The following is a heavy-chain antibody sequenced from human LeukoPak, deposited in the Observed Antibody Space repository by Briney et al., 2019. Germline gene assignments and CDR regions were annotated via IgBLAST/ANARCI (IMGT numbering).Heavy chain of an antibody. J-gene: IGHJ6*04. V-gene: IGHV5-51*01. Sequence: GGALKISFKGSGYSFASYWIGWGRPRPGKGVGWMGIIYPGDYDTRDSRSFEGQVTISADTSIRTAYLQWSSLKASDTAMYYCATHNHDGSGSYYNLGEVDGMDVWGKGTTVTVSS. D-gene: IGHD3-10*01. CDR3: ATHNHDGSGSYYNLGEVDGMDV. CDR1: GYSFASYW. CDR2: IYPGDYDT.